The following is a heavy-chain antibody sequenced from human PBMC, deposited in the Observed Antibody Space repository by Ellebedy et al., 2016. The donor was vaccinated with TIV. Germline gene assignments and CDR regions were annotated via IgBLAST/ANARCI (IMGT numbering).Heavy chain of an antibody. J-gene: IGHJ4*02. D-gene: IGHD3-3*01. Sequence: AASVKVSCKTSGYTFTSYGISWVRQAPGQGLEWMGWISANNGDTNYAQKFQGRVTMTTDTSTTTVYMELRSLRSDDTAGYYCARDWSGHWGQGTLVTVSS. V-gene: IGHV1-18*04. CDR1: GYTFTSYG. CDR2: ISANNGDT. CDR3: ARDWSGH.